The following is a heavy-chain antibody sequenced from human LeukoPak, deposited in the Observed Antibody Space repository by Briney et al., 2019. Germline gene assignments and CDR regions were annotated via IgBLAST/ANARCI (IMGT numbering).Heavy chain of an antibody. CDR3: ARDFPERYFDY. V-gene: IGHV4-59*12. Sequence: SETLSLTCTVSGGSISSYYWSWIRQPPGKGLEWIGYIYYSGSTNYNPSLKSRVTISVDTSKNQFSLKLSSVTAADTAVYYCARDFPERYFDYWGQGTLVTVSS. J-gene: IGHJ4*02. CDR1: GGSISSYY. CDR2: IYYSGST.